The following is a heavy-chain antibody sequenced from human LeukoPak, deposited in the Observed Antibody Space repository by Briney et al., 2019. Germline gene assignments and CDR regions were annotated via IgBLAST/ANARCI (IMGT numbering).Heavy chain of an antibody. Sequence: GGSLRLSCAASGFTFSSYSMNWVRQAPGKGLEWVAFIRYDGSNKYYADSVKGRFTISRDNSKDTLYLQMNSLRAEDTAVYYCAKDMWVQPGYWGQGTLVTVSS. J-gene: IGHJ4*02. V-gene: IGHV3-30*02. CDR1: GFTFSSYS. CDR3: AKDMWVQPGY. D-gene: IGHD5-18*01. CDR2: IRYDGSNK.